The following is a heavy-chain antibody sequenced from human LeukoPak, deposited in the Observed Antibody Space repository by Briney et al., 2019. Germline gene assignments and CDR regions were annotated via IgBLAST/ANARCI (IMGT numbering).Heavy chain of an antibody. Sequence: GGSLRLSCAASGFTFSDSYMTWVRQAPGKGVEWVAYISGSGHDINYSDSVKGRFTISRDNAKNSLYLQMNSLRAEDTAVYYCAMAFDIWGQGTMVTVSS. J-gene: IGHJ3*02. CDR2: ISGSGHDI. CDR3: AMAFDI. V-gene: IGHV3-11*04. CDR1: GFTFSDSY.